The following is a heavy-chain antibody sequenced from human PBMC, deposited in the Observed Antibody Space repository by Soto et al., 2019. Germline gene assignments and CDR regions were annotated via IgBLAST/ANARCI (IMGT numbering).Heavy chain of an antibody. V-gene: IGHV3-7*01. D-gene: IGHD2-21*01. Sequence: PGGSLRLSCAVSGFTFSPYSMNWVRQAPGKGLEWVANIKQDGSEKYYVDSVKGRFTISRDNAKNSLYLQMNSLRAEDTAVYYCARIGYCGGDCYVYGMDVWGQGTTATVSS. CDR2: IKQDGSEK. CDR3: ARIGYCGGDCYVYGMDV. J-gene: IGHJ6*02. CDR1: GFTFSPYS.